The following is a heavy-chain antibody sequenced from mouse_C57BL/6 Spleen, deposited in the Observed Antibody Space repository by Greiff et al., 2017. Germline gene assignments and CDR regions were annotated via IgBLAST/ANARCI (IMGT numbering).Heavy chain of an antibody. CDR2: ISDGGSYT. V-gene: IGHV5-4*01. J-gene: IGHJ3*01. D-gene: IGHD3-2*02. CDR1: GFTFSSYA. CDR3: ARDRQLRPSVAY. Sequence: EVKLVESGGGLVKPGGSLKLSCAASGFTFSSYAMSWVRQTPEKRLEWVATISDGGSYTYYPDNVKGRFTISRDNAKNNLYLQMSHLKSEDTAMYYCARDRQLRPSVAYWGQGTLVTVSA.